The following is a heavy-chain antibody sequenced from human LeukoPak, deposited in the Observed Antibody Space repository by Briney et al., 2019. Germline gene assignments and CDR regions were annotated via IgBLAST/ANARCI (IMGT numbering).Heavy chain of an antibody. CDR1: GGSFSGYY. Sequence: PSETLSLTCAVYGGSFSGYYWSWIRQPPGKGLEWIGEINHSGSTNYNPSLKSRVTISVDTSKNQFSLKLSSVTAADTAVYYCARTLTDAQYCSGGSCYPEWFDPWGQGTLVTVSS. CDR3: ARTLTDAQYCSGGSCYPEWFDP. D-gene: IGHD2-15*01. V-gene: IGHV4-34*01. CDR2: INHSGST. J-gene: IGHJ5*02.